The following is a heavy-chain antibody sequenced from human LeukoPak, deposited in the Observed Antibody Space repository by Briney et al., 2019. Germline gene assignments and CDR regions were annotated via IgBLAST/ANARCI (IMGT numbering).Heavy chain of an antibody. D-gene: IGHD4-11*01. CDR1: GFTFSSYA. CDR3: AKGVGGLYSNYVFFDY. CDR2: ISGSGGST. Sequence: GGSLRLSCAASGFTFSSYAMSWVRQAPGKGLEWVSAISGSGGSTYYADSVKGRFTISRDNSKNTLYLQMNSLRAEDTAVYYCAKGVGGLYSNYVFFDYWGQGTLVTVSS. J-gene: IGHJ4*02. V-gene: IGHV3-23*01.